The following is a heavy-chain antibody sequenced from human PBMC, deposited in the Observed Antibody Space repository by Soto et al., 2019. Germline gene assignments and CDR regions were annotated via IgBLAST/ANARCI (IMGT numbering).Heavy chain of an antibody. J-gene: IGHJ4*02. CDR3: ARGDGDTLDY. CDR2: INAYVGET. Sequence: QVQLVQSGAEVKKPGASVKVSCKASGYTFTHYGITWVRQAPGQGLEWTGRINAYVGETKSAQKHQGRITVTMDTSPNTAYLELRSLRSDGTGVYYCARGDGDTLDYWGQGTLVRVSA. CDR1: GYTFTHYG. V-gene: IGHV1-18*01.